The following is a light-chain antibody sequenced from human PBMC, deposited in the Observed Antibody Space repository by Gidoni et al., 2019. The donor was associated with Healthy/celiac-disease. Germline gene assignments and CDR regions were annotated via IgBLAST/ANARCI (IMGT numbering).Light chain of an antibody. Sequence: DIQMTQSPSTLSASVGDRVTITCRASQSISSWLAWYQQKPGKAPKLLIYKASSLESGVPSRFRGGGSGTEFTLTISSLQPDDFATYYCQQYNSYSTFGQGTKVEIK. CDR1: QSISSW. J-gene: IGKJ1*01. CDR3: QQYNSYST. CDR2: KAS. V-gene: IGKV1-5*03.